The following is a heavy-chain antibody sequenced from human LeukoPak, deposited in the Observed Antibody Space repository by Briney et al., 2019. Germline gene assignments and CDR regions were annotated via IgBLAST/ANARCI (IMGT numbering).Heavy chain of an antibody. CDR1: GGTFSSYA. D-gene: IGHD2-15*01. V-gene: IGHV1-69*04. J-gene: IGHJ1*01. CDR2: IIPILGIA. Sequence: ASVKVSCKASGGTFSSYAISWVRQAPGQGLEWMGRIIPILGIANYAQKFQGRVTITADKSTSTAYMELSSLRSEDTAVYYCASPLKYCSGGSCYFRLWGQGTLVTVSS. CDR3: ASPLKYCSGGSCYFRL.